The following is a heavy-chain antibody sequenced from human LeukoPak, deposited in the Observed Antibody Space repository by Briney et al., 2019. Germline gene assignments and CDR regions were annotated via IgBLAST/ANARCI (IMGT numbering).Heavy chain of an antibody. Sequence: GGSLRPSCAASGFTFCSYDMHWVRQATGKGLEWVSAIGTAGDTYYPGSVKGRFTISRENAKNSLYLQMNSLRAGDTAVYYCARGRYYGSGSDMDVWGQGTTVTVSS. CDR2: IGTAGDT. J-gene: IGHJ6*02. D-gene: IGHD3-10*01. V-gene: IGHV3-13*01. CDR1: GFTFCSYD. CDR3: ARGRYYGSGSDMDV.